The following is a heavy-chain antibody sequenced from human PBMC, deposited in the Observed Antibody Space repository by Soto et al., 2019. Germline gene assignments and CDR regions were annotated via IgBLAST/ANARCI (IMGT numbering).Heavy chain of an antibody. CDR1: GYTFTSYG. CDR3: ARDGPRAAAGSDLGY. V-gene: IGHV1-18*04. D-gene: IGHD6-13*01. CDR2: ISAYNGNT. J-gene: IGHJ4*02. Sequence: QVQLVQSGAEVKKPGASVKVSCKASGYTFTSYGISWVRQAPGQVLEWMGWISAYNGNTNYAQKLQGRVTMTTDTPTSTAYMELRSLISDDTAVYYCARDGPRAAAGSDLGYWCQGTLVTVSS.